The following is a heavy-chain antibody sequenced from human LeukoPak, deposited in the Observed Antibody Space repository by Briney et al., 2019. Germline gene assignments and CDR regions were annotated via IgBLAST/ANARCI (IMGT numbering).Heavy chain of an antibody. CDR1: GGSISSGGYY. Sequence: SETLSLTCTVSGGSISSGGYYWSWIRQHPGKGLEWIGYIYYSGSTYYNPSLKSRVTISVDTSKNQFSLKLSSVTAADTAVYYCARGVPLNTRYYYDSSHFDYWGQGTLVTVSS. D-gene: IGHD3-22*01. J-gene: IGHJ4*02. CDR3: ARGVPLNTRYYYDSSHFDY. CDR2: IYYSGST. V-gene: IGHV4-31*03.